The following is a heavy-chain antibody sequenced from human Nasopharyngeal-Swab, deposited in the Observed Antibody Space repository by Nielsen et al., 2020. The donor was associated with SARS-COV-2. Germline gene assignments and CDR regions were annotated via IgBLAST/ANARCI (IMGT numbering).Heavy chain of an antibody. CDR2: INPRSTTM. Sequence: GESLKISCAASGFTFNTYSMNWARQAPGKGLEWVSYINPRSTTMYYGDSVKGRFTISRDNPKNSLFLQMNSLRDEDTAVYYCARDVAIVGATLDNWGQGTLVTVSS. V-gene: IGHV3-48*02. CDR1: GFTFNTYS. CDR3: ARDVAIVGATLDN. D-gene: IGHD1-26*01. J-gene: IGHJ4*02.